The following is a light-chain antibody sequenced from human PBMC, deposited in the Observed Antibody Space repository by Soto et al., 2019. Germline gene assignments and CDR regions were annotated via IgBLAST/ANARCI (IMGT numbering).Light chain of an antibody. CDR3: SSYTSSSIRV. CDR2: DVN. CDR1: SSDVGGYNY. J-gene: IGLJ1*01. V-gene: IGLV2-14*01. Sequence: QSVLTQPASVSGSPGQSITISCTGTSSDVGGYNYVSWYQQHPDKAPKLMIYDVNNRPSGVSNRFSGSKSGNTASLTISGLQAEDEADYYCSSYTSSSIRVFGTGTKLTVL.